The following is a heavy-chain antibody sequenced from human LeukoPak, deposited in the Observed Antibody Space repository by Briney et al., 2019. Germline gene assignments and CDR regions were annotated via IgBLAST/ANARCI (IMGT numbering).Heavy chain of an antibody. CDR2: IYYSGTT. V-gene: IGHV4-59*08. CDR3: ARHYDDILTGYPSTHFDS. J-gene: IGHJ4*02. D-gene: IGHD3-9*01. Sequence: SETLSLTCTVSGGSISGFYWSWIRQPPGRGLEWIGYIYYSGTTYYNPSLESRVTISLDTSMNQFSLKLSSVTAADTAVYYCARHYDDILTGYPSTHFDSWGQGTPVTVSS. CDR1: GGSISGFY.